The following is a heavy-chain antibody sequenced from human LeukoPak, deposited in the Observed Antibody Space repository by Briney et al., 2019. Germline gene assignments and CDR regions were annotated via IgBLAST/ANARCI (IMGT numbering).Heavy chain of an antibody. Sequence: GGSLRLSCAASGFIFSSYGMHWVRQAPGKGLEWVAVISYDGGNISYTDSVKGRFTISRDNSKNTLYLQMNSLRVEDTAVYYCAREFRSGYNSRWFDCWGQGTLVTVSS. J-gene: IGHJ5*01. V-gene: IGHV3-30*03. D-gene: IGHD6-19*01. CDR1: GFIFSSYG. CDR3: AREFRSGYNSRWFDC. CDR2: ISYDGGNI.